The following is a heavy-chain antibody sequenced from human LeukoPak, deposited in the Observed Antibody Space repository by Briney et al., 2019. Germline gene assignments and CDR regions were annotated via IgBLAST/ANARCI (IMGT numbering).Heavy chain of an antibody. CDR3: TRRTPGSQTIAGRLDVFDI. CDR2: IRSKAYGGTT. D-gene: IGHD6-6*01. V-gene: IGHV3-49*04. Sequence: PGGSLRLSCTASGFTFGDYAMSWVRQAPGKGLEWVGFIRSKAYGGTTEYAASVKGRFTISRDDSKNTAFLQMNSLETEDTAVYYCTRRTPGSQTIAGRLDVFDIWGQGTMVTVSS. CDR1: GFTFGDYA. J-gene: IGHJ3*02.